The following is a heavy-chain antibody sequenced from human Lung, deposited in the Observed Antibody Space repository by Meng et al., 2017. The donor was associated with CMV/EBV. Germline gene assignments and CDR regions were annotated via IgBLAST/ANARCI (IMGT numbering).Heavy chain of an antibody. V-gene: IGHV3-43*01. CDR2: IRGDNR. Sequence: GGSXRLSCATSGFIFDDYTIHWVRQAPGKGLEWVSLIRGDNRLYADSVKGRFTISRDNTENSVYLQMNSLRTEDTALYYCAKEGDTIWYDHWAQGTLVTVSS. D-gene: IGHD3-3*01. CDR3: AKEGDTIWYDH. CDR1: GFIFDDYT. J-gene: IGHJ5*02.